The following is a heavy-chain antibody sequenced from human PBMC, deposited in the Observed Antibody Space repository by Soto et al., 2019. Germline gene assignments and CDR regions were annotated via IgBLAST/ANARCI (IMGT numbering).Heavy chain of an antibody. J-gene: IGHJ4*02. CDR2: INAGNGNT. CDR3: ARAGAVTADFDY. Sequence: QVQLVQSGAEEKKPGASVKVSCKASGYTFTGYAMHWVRQAPGQRLEWMGWINAGNGNTKSSQKFQGRGTITRDTSASTAYMELSSLRSEGTAVYSWARAGAVTADFDYWGQGTLVTVSS. V-gene: IGHV1-3*05. D-gene: IGHD2-21*02. CDR1: GYTFTGYA.